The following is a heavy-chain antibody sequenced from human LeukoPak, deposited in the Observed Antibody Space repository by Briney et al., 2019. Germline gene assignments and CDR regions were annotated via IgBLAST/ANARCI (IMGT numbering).Heavy chain of an antibody. J-gene: IGHJ4*02. CDR1: GFTFSSYW. Sequence: GGSLRLSCAASGFTFSSYWMSWVRQAPGKGLEWVANIKQDGSEKYYVDSVKGRFTISRDNAKNSLYLQMNSLRAEDTAVYYCARFYGQYSGTYAHDYWGQGTLVTVSS. CDR2: IKQDGSEK. V-gene: IGHV3-7*03. CDR3: ARFYGQYSGTYAHDY. D-gene: IGHD1-26*01.